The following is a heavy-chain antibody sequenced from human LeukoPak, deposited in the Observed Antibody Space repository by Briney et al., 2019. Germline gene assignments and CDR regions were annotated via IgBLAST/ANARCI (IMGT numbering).Heavy chain of an antibody. V-gene: IGHV3-30*02. CDR3: AKDTPLCYFDY. Sequence: GGSLRLSCAASGFTFSSYGMHWIRQAPGKGLEWVAFIRNDGSIIYNTDSVKGRFTISRDNSKNTLYLQMNSLRADDTAVYYCAKDTPLCYFDYWGQGTLVTVSS. D-gene: IGHD3-16*01. CDR1: GFTFSSYG. CDR2: IRNDGSII. J-gene: IGHJ4*02.